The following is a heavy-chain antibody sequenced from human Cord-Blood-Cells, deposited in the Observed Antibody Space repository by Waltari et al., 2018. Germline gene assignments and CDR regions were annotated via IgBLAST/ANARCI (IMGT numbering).Heavy chain of an antibody. CDR3: ARPLGLGGSSYAFDI. CDR1: GGSFSGYY. J-gene: IGHJ3*02. V-gene: IGHV4-34*01. D-gene: IGHD6-6*01. CDR2: INHSGST. Sequence: QVQLQQWGAGLLKPSETLSLTCAVCGGSFSGYYWSWIRQPPGKGLEWIGEINHSGSTNYNPSLKSRVTISVDTSKNQFSLKLSSVTAADTAVYYCARPLGLGGSSYAFDIWGQGTMVTVSS.